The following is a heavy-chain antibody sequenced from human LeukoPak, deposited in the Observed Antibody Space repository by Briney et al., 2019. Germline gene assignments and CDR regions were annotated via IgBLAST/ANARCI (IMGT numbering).Heavy chain of an antibody. V-gene: IGHV3-15*01. CDR2: IKIKSKTDVGTT. D-gene: IGHD4-17*01. CDR1: GFTFSNAW. CDR3: TTALLRKTRYLDY. Sequence: GGSLRLSCAASGFTFSNAWMSWVRQAPGKGLEWVGLIKIKSKTDVGTTDYAAPVKGRFTISRDDSKNTLYLQMSSLKTEDTAVYYCTTALLRKTRYLDYWGQGTLVTVSS. J-gene: IGHJ4*02.